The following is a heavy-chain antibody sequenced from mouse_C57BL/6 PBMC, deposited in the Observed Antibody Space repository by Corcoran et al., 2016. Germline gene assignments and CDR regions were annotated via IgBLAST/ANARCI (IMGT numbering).Heavy chain of an antibody. CDR3: ARDKAIGYFDV. CDR1: GYTFTDYY. D-gene: IGHD2-12*01. V-gene: IGHV1-76*01. CDR2: IYPGSGNT. Sequence: QVQWKQSGAELVRPGASVQLSCKASGYTFTDYYINWVKQRPGQGLEWIARIYPGSGNTYYNEKFKGKATLTAEKSSSTAYMQLSSLTSEDSAVYFCARDKAIGYFDVWGTGTTVTVSA. J-gene: IGHJ1*03.